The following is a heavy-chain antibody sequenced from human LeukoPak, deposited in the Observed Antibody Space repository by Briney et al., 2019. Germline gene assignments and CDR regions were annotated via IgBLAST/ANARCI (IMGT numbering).Heavy chain of an antibody. J-gene: IGHJ3*02. CDR1: GVTVSSNY. V-gene: IGHV3-66*01. CDR2: LYPSGTT. CDR3: ARGGNYFDI. D-gene: IGHD5-24*01. Sequence: PGESLRLSCAASGVTVSSNYMSWVRQAPGKGLEWVSVLYPSGTTNYADSVKGRFTISRDNSKNTLYLQMSSLRVEDTAVYYCARGGNYFDIRGQGTMVFVSS.